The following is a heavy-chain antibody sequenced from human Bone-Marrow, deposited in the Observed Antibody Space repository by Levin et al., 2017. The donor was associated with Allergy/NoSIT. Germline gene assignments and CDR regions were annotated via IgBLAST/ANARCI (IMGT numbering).Heavy chain of an antibody. Sequence: GGSLRLSCAASGFTFSNAWMSWVRQAPGKGLEWVGRIKSKTDGGTTDYAAPVKGRFTISRDDSKNTLYLQMNSLKTEDTAVYYCTTGEGVGYCSGGSCFFYPPLSGWGQGTLVTVSS. CDR3: TTGEGVGYCSGGSCFFYPPLSG. J-gene: IGHJ4*02. V-gene: IGHV3-15*01. CDR2: IKSKTDGGTT. CDR1: GFTFSNAW. D-gene: IGHD2-15*01.